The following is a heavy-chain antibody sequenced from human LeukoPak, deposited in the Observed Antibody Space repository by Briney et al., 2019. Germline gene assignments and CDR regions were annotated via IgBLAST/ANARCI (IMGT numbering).Heavy chain of an antibody. J-gene: IGHJ4*02. V-gene: IGHV3-30*02. D-gene: IGHD3-10*01. CDR3: AKDFRKLLWFGELFDY. CDR1: GFTFSSYG. Sequence: PGGSLRLSCAASGFTFSSYGMHWVRQAPGKGLEWVAFIRYDGSNKYYADSVKGRFTISRDNSKNTLYLQMNSLRAEDTAVYYCAKDFRKLLWFGELFDYWGQGTLATVSS. CDR2: IRYDGSNK.